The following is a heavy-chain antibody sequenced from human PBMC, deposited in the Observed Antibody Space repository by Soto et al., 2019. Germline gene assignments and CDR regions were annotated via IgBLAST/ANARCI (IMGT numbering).Heavy chain of an antibody. J-gene: IGHJ4*02. V-gene: IGHV3-33*01. D-gene: IGHD6-19*01. CDR3: VRGPWLVGDVTSFDY. Sequence: QVHLVESGGGVVQPGRSLRLSCAASGFTFSTYGMHWVRQAPGKGLAWVALIWNHGREDSYADSVKGRFTISRDNSKNTLWLQMNSLRDDDTAVYYCVRGPWLVGDVTSFDYWGQGSLVTVSS. CDR1: GFTFSTYG. CDR2: IWNHGRED.